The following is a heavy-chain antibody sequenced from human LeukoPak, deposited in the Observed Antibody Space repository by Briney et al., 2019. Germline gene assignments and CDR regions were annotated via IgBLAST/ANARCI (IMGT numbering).Heavy chain of an antibody. J-gene: IGHJ4*02. V-gene: IGHV1-2*02. CDR3: ARKPAADYYFDY. CDR1: GYTFTGYY. CDR2: INPNSGGT. Sequence: ASVKVSCKASGYTFTGYYMHWVRQAPGQGLEWMGWINPNSGGTNYAQKFQGRVTMTRDTSISTAYMERSRLRSDDTAVYYCARKPAADYYFDYWGQGTLVTVSS. D-gene: IGHD2-2*01.